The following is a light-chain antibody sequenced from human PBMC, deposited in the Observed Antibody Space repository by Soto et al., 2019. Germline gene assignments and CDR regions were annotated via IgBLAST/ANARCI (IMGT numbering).Light chain of an antibody. CDR1: QVISNY. J-gene: IGKJ5*01. CDR2: DAS. CDR3: QQYDNLPIT. V-gene: IGKV1-33*01. Sequence: DIQMTQSPSSLSASVGDRVTITCQASQVISNYLNWYQQKPGKATKLLIYDASNLETGDPSRFSGSGSGTDFTFTISRLQPEDIATYYCQQYDNLPITFGQGTRLEIK.